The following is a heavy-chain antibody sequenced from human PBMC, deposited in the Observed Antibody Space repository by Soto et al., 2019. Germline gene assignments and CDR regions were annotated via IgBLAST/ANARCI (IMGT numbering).Heavy chain of an antibody. Sequence: SVKVSCKASGGTFSSYAISWVRQAPGQGLEWMGGIIPIFGTANYAQKFQGRVTITADESTSTAYMELSSLRSEDTAVYYCAREHRVAAYYNWFDRWGQRTLVTVSS. CDR1: GGTFSSYA. J-gene: IGHJ5*02. D-gene: IGHD2-15*01. CDR2: IIPIFGTA. CDR3: AREHRVAAYYNWFDR. V-gene: IGHV1-69*13.